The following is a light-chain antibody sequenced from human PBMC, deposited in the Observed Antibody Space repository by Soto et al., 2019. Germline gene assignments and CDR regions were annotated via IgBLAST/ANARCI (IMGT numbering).Light chain of an antibody. CDR1: QSISNH. V-gene: IGKV1-33*01. CDR3: QQYDDLPYT. J-gene: IGKJ2*01. Sequence: DIQMTQSPSSLSASVADRATSTCQASQSISNHLNWYQQKPGKAPNLLIYDESNLETGVPSRFSGSGSGTEFTFTISSVLPEDIGTFYCQQYDDLPYTFGQGTNLEIK. CDR2: DES.